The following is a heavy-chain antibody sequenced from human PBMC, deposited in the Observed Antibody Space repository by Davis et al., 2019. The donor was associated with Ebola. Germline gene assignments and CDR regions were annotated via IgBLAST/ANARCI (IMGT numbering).Heavy chain of an antibody. CDR2: ISYDGSNK. Sequence: GESLKISCAASGFTFSSFAMHWVRQAPGKGLEWVAVISYDGSNKYYADSVKGRFTISRDNSKNTLYLQMNSLRAEDTAVYYCAVPTVAGTTVYYFDYWGQGTLVTVSS. CDR3: AVPTVAGTTVYYFDY. V-gene: IGHV3-30*04. D-gene: IGHD6-19*01. J-gene: IGHJ4*02. CDR1: GFTFSSFA.